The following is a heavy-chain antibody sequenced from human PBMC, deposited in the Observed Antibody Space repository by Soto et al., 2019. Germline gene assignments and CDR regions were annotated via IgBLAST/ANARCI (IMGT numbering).Heavy chain of an antibody. D-gene: IGHD2-2*01. CDR2: ILNSGST. CDR3: ARQRITPAQYFFDS. V-gene: IGHV4-61*01. CDR1: GGSISSGSYY. Sequence: QVQLQESGPGLVKPSETLSLACTVSGGSISSGSYYWTWIRQPPGKALEWVGYILNSGSTNYTPSLESRVTMSLYTSKKQFSRKLTSVTAADTAVYYCARQRITPAQYFFDSWGKGSLVTVSS. J-gene: IGHJ4*02.